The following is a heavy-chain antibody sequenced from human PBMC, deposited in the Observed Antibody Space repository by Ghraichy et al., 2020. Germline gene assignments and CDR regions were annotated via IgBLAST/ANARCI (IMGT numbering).Heavy chain of an antibody. V-gene: IGHV4-39*01. D-gene: IGHD2-8*01. Sequence: SETLSLTCSFSGGPISSCSYYWSWIRQPPGKGLEWIGCIYYSGNTYYNPSLKSRVTISVDTSKNQFSLKLRSVTAADTAVYYCARQSRYCTNGICYIDYWGQGTLVTVYS. J-gene: IGHJ4*02. CDR2: IYYSGNT. CDR1: GGPISSCSYY. CDR3: ARQSRYCTNGICYIDY.